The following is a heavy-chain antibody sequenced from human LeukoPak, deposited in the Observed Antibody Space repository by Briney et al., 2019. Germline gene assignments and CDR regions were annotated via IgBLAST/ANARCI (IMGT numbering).Heavy chain of an antibody. V-gene: IGHV3-23*01. CDR2: ISGSGGDT. Sequence: SGGSLKLSCVASGFTFSRYAMSWVRQAPGKGLEWISSISGSGGDTYYADPVRGRITISRDNPNNMLYLQVRSLSPEDTAVYYCAKEWSMRVDYFDFWGQGTLVTVSS. D-gene: IGHD2-8*02. CDR3: AKEWSMRVDYFDF. CDR1: GFTFSRYA. J-gene: IGHJ4*02.